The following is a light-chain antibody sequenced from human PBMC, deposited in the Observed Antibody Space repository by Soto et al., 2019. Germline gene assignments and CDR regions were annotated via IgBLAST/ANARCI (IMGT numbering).Light chain of an antibody. Sequence: QSVLTQPASVSGSPGQSITISCTGTSTDIGGYRYVSWYQQHPGKVPKLIIYEVNNWPSGVSDRFSGSKSDNTASLTISGLQAEDEADYYCSSYRTISTLVFGGGTKVTVL. J-gene: IGLJ3*02. CDR2: EVN. V-gene: IGLV2-14*01. CDR3: SSYRTISTLV. CDR1: STDIGGYRY.